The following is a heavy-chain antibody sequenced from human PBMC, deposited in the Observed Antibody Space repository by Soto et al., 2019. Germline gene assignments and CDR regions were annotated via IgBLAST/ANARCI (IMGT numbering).Heavy chain of an antibody. CDR1: GGSISSYY. V-gene: IGHV4-59*01. Sequence: SETLSLTCTVSGGSISSYYWSWIRQPPGKGLEWIGYIYYSGSTNYNPSLKSRVTISVDTSKNQFSLKLSSVTAADTAEYYCARGVTYDILTGYLGGYNWFDPWGQGTLVTVSS. J-gene: IGHJ5*02. CDR3: ARGVTYDILTGYLGGYNWFDP. CDR2: IYYSGST. D-gene: IGHD3-9*01.